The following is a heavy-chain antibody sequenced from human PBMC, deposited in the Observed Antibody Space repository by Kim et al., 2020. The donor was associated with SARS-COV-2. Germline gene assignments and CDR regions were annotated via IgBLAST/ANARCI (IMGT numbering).Heavy chain of an antibody. CDR3: ARERYSSGYYYSDYFDY. V-gene: IGHV4-61*02. CDR2: IYTSGST. CDR1: GGSISSGSYY. D-gene: IGHD3-22*01. J-gene: IGHJ4*02. Sequence: SETLSLTCTVSGGSISSGSYYWSWIRQPAGKGLEWIGRIYTSGSTNYNPSLKSRVTISVDTSKNQFSLKLSSVTAADTAVYYCARERYSSGYYYSDYFDYWGQGTLVTVSS.